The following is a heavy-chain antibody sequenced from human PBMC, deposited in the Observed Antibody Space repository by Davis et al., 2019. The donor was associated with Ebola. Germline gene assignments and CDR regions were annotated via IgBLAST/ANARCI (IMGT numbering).Heavy chain of an antibody. D-gene: IGHD2-21*01. V-gene: IGHV3-21*01. CDR1: GFTFITYT. CDR2: ISSSSSFI. CDR3: AYFTRDFYYSYCMDV. J-gene: IGHJ6*03. Sequence: PGGSLRPSCPPSGFTFITYTMNWVRQAPGKGLEWVSSISSSSSFISYANAVKGRFTISRDNAKNSVFLQMNSLRAEDTAVYYCAYFTRDFYYSYCMDVWGKGTRVTVSS.